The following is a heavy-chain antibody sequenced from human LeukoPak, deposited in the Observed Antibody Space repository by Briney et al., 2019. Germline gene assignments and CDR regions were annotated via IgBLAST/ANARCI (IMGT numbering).Heavy chain of an antibody. CDR2: IYYSGST. V-gene: IGHV4-59*08. CDR3: ARHGWLSVGSAAFDY. D-gene: IGHD5-24*01. Sequence: PLQTLSLTCTVSGGSISSYYWSWIRQPPGKGLEWIGYIYYSGSTNYNPSLTSRVTISVDTSKNQFSLKLSSVTAADTAVYYCARHGWLSVGSAAFDYWGQGTLVTASS. J-gene: IGHJ4*02. CDR1: GGSISSYY.